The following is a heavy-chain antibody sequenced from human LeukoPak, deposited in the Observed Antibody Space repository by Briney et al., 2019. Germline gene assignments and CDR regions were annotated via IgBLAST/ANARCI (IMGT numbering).Heavy chain of an antibody. J-gene: IGHJ4*02. V-gene: IGHV3-30*04. D-gene: IGHD3-10*01. CDR1: GFTFSSYA. Sequence: GGSLRLSCAASGFTFSSYAMHWVRQAPGKGLEWVANIKQDGSEKYYADSVKGRFTISRDNSKNTLYLQMNSLRAEDTAVYYCAKEFVYYGSGSQYDYWGQGTLVTVSS. CDR3: AKEFVYYGSGSQYDY. CDR2: IKQDGSEK.